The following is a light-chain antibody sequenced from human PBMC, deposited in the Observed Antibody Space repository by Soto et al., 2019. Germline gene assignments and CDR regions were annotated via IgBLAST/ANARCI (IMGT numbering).Light chain of an antibody. CDR1: QSVSSN. V-gene: IGKV3-11*01. Sequence: EIVMTQSPATLSVSPGETTTLSSRASQSVSSNLAWYQQKPGQAPRLLIYGASARATGIPARFSGSGSGTDFTLTISSLEPEDFAVYYCQQRSNWPLTFGGGTKVDIK. CDR3: QQRSNWPLT. J-gene: IGKJ4*01. CDR2: GAS.